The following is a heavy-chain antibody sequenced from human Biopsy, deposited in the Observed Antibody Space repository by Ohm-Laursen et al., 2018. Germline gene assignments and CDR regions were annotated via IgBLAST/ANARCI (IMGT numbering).Heavy chain of an antibody. CDR2: KFYRGTT. J-gene: IGHJ4*02. CDR1: GDSVSNNF. D-gene: IGHD1-26*01. Sequence: SDTLSLTCTVSGDSVSNNFWTWIRQPPGKTLEWIAYKFYRGTTTYNPPLKGRAIVSVDPPKSQISLNLTSVTASDTAIYYCARLTRRGNIIFFDYWGQGTLVTVSS. CDR3: ARLTRRGNIIFFDY. V-gene: IGHV4-59*08.